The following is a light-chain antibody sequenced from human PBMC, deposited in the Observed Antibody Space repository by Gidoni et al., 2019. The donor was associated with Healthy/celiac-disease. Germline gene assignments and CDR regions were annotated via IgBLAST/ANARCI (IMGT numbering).Light chain of an antibody. J-gene: IGKJ1*01. CDR2: AAS. V-gene: IGKV1-27*01. CDR1: HGISTY. CDR3: QQYNSAPRT. Sequence: DIQITQSPSSLSASVGDRVTITCRASHGISTYLAWYQQKPGKVPKLLIYAASTLQSGVPSRFSGSGSGTDFTLTISRLEPEDVATYYCQQYNSAPRTFGQGTKVEIK.